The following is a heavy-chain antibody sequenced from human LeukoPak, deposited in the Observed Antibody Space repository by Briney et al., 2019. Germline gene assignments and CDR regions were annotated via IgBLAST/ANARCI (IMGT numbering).Heavy chain of an antibody. CDR1: GGSISGYF. Sequence: SETLSLTCTVSGGSISGYFGSWIRQPPGKGLEYIAYIYYSGGTDYNPSLKSRVTISVDTSRNQFSLKVNSVTAADTAVYYCARQAYGGEAFDIWGQGTMVTVSS. D-gene: IGHD4-17*01. V-gene: IGHV4-59*08. J-gene: IGHJ3*02. CDR3: ARQAYGGEAFDI. CDR2: IYYSGGT.